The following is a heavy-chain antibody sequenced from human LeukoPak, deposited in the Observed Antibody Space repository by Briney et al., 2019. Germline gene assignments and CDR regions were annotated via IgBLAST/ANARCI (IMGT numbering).Heavy chain of an antibody. CDR3: ARDLSFGSLDF. J-gene: IGHJ4*02. CDR1: GFILSTHG. V-gene: IGHV3-33*01. CDR2: MWYDGSRG. Sequence: PGGSLRLSCAASGFILSTHGMHWVRQAPGKGLEWVAGMWYDGSRGDYADSVKGRFTISRDMSKNTLKLQMNSLRVEDTAMFYCARDLSFGSLDFRGQGTLVTVSS. D-gene: IGHD1-26*01.